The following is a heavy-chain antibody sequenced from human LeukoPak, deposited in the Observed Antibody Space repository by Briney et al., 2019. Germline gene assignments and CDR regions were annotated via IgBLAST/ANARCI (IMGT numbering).Heavy chain of an antibody. J-gene: IGHJ4*02. CDR1: GLTVSSNY. V-gene: IGHV3-30-3*01. CDR2: ISYDGSNK. D-gene: IGHD3-22*01. CDR3: ARDLDNYYDSSGKDY. Sequence: GGSLRLSCAASGLTVSSNYMSWVRQAPGKGLEWAAVISYDGSNKYYADSVKGRFTISRDNSKNTLYLQMNSLRAEDTAVYYCARDLDNYYDSSGKDYWGQGTLVTVSS.